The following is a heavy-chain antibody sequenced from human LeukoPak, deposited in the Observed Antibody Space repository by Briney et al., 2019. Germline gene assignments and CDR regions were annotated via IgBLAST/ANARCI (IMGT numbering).Heavy chain of an antibody. V-gene: IGHV3-30*01. J-gene: IGHJ5*02. Sequence: GRSLRLSCAASGFTFSSYAMHWVRQAPGKGLEWVAVISYDGSNKYYADSVKGRSTISRDNSKNTLYLQMNSLRAEDTAVYYCARPFSESWGQGTLVTVSS. D-gene: IGHD6-25*01. CDR2: ISYDGSNK. CDR3: ARPFSES. CDR1: GFTFSSYA.